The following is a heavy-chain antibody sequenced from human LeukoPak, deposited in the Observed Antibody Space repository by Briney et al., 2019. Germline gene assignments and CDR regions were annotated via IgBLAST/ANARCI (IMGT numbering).Heavy chain of an antibody. J-gene: IGHJ4*02. D-gene: IGHD1-26*01. V-gene: IGHV3-11*01. Sequence: PGGSLRLSCAASGFTFSDYYMSWIRQAPGKGLEGVSYISSSGSTIYYADSVKGRFTISRDNAKNSLYLQMNSLRAEDTAVYYCARDYPRSYTFDYWGQGTLVTVSS. CDR1: GFTFSDYY. CDR3: ARDYPRSYTFDY. CDR2: ISSSGSTI.